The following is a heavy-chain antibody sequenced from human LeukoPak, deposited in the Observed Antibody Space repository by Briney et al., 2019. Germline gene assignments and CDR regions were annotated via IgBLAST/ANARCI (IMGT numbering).Heavy chain of an antibody. CDR1: GGSISSGGYY. J-gene: IGHJ2*01. CDR3: ASYGSGWYFDL. V-gene: IGHV4-31*03. D-gene: IGHD3-10*01. CDR2: IYYSGST. Sequence: KPSETLSLTCTVSGGSISSGGYYWSWIRQHPGKGLEWIGYIYYSGSTYYKPSLRSRVTISGDTSKNQFSLKVTSVSDADTAVYYCASYGSGWYFDLWGRGTLVTVSS.